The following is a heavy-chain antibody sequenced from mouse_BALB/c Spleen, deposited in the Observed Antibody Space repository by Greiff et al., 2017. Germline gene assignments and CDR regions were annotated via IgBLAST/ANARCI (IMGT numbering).Heavy chain of an antibody. D-gene: IGHD1-1*01. Sequence: SGPGILQPSQTLSLTCSFSGFSLSTYGIGVVWIRQPSGKGLEWLAHIWWNDNKYYNTALKSRLTISKDTSNNQVFLKIASVDTADTATYYCARMTTTDAMDYWGQGTSVTVSS. J-gene: IGHJ4*01. CDR2: IWWNDNK. CDR1: GFSLSTYGIG. CDR3: ARMTTTDAMDY. V-gene: IGHV8-11*01.